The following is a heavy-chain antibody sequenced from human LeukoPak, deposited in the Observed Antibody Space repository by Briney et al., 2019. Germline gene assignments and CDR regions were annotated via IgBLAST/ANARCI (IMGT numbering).Heavy chain of an antibody. CDR1: GGSISSGGHY. V-gene: IGHV4-61*08. CDR2: VHDSAGT. CDR3: AKGRKDFDTNLGPFDS. D-gene: IGHD3-9*01. J-gene: IGHJ4*02. Sequence: PSQTLSLTCTVSGGSISSGGHYWSWIRQSPGKGLEWLGYVHDSAGTIYNPSLKSRVTISVGTSKTQFSLKVTSVTTADTAVYYCAKGRKDFDTNLGPFDSWGQGILVTVSS.